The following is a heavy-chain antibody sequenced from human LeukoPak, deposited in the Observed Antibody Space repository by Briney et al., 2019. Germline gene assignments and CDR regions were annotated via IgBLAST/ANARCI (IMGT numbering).Heavy chain of an antibody. Sequence: SQSLPQTASGHPYDLHSMRGATHASTRAREWVGFLRCITYGEKTEYGASGKDRFTISRDDSKSIAYLQMNSLKTEDTAVYYCTRGPVQQWLYYGMDVWGQGTTVTVSS. V-gene: IGHV3-49*04. CDR2: LRCITYGEKT. D-gene: IGHD6-19*01. CDR3: TRGPVQQWLYYGMDV. CDR1: GHPYDLHS. J-gene: IGHJ6*02.